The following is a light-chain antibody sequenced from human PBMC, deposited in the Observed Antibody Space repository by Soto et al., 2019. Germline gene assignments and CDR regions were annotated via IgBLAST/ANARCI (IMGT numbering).Light chain of an antibody. Sequence: DIQMTQSPSSLSASVGDRVTITCRASQDISNYLACFQQTVANVLIYAAYTLQSGVPSRFSGCGSGTDFPLTITGLQPEDVATDYCQNYNSAPITVGQVTRLDIK. CDR1: QDISNY. CDR2: AAY. J-gene: IGKJ5*01. V-gene: IGKV1-27*01. CDR3: QNYNSAPIT.